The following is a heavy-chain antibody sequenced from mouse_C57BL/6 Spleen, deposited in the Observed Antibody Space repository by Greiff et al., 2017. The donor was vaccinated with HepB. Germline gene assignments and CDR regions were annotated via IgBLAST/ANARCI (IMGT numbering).Heavy chain of an antibody. CDR2: ISSGSSTI. D-gene: IGHD1-1*01. J-gene: IGHJ3*01. V-gene: IGHV5-17*01. CDR3: ARFLYYYGSSSFAY. Sequence: EVKLVESGGGLVKPGGSLKLSCAASGFTFSDYGMHWVRQAPEKGLEWVAYISSGSSTIYYADTVEGRFTISRDNAKNTLFLQMTSLRSEDTAMYYCARFLYYYGSSSFAYWGQGTLVTVSA. CDR1: GFTFSDYG.